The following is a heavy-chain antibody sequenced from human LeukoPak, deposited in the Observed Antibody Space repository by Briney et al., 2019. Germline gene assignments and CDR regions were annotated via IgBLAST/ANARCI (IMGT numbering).Heavy chain of an antibody. CDR3: ASTSGSYDY. CDR1: GGSISSSSYY. D-gene: IGHD1-26*01. CDR2: IYYSGST. Sequence: SETLSLTCTVSGGSISSSSYYWGWIRQPPWKGLEWIGSIYYSGSTYYNPSLKSRVTISVDTSKNQFSLKLSSVTAVDTAVYYCASTSGSYDYWGQGTLVTVSS. V-gene: IGHV4-39*01. J-gene: IGHJ4*02.